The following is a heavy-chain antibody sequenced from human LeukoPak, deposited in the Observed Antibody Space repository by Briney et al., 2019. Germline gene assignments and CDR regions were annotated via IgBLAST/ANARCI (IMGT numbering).Heavy chain of an antibody. Sequence: SETLSHTCIGFVASISSSGYYWDWIRQSPGKGLEWLGSILYNGSTYYNPSFKSRVPMSVATSKNQFSSRVRSVKTADTAVFYCARRPTVSSFDYWGQGNLITVSS. V-gene: IGHV4-39*01. D-gene: IGHD1-1*01. CDR1: VASISSSGYY. CDR2: ILYNGST. CDR3: ARRPTVSSFDY. J-gene: IGHJ4*02.